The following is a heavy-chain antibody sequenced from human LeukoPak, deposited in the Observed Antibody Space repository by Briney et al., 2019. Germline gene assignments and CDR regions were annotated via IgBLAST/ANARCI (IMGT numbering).Heavy chain of an antibody. J-gene: IGHJ4*02. CDR2: ISGSGGTT. CDR3: AKGLINDWSALEY. CDR1: GFTFSNYA. V-gene: IGHV3-23*01. Sequence: GGSLRLSCAASGFTFSNYAMTWVRQAPGKGLEWVSAISGSGGTTYYADSVRGRFTTSRDNSKNTLYLQMNSLRAEDTAVYYCAKGLINDWSALEYWGQGTLVTVSS. D-gene: IGHD3-9*01.